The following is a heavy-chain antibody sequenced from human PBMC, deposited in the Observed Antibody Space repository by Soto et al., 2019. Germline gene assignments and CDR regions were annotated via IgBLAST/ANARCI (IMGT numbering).Heavy chain of an antibody. D-gene: IGHD3-10*01. Sequence: EVQLVESGGGLVQPGRSLRLSCAASGFTFDDYAIHWVRQAPVRGLEWVAGISWNGASIGYADSVKGRFTISRDNAKNSLHLQMNSLRSEDTALYYCANHPLYGSGFDCWGQGTLVTVSS. CDR1: GFTFDDYA. CDR2: ISWNGASI. V-gene: IGHV3-9*01. J-gene: IGHJ4*02. CDR3: ANHPLYGSGFDC.